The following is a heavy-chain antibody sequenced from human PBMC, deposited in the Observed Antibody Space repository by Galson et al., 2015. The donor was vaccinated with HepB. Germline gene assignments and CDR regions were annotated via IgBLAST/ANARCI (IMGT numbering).Heavy chain of an antibody. CDR1: GFTFSNHA. J-gene: IGHJ6*02. CDR2: ISYDGSTK. CDR3: ARDPQVKYDFWSGYYSYYYGMDV. D-gene: IGHD3-3*01. V-gene: IGHV3-30-3*01. Sequence: SLRLSCAASGFTFSNHAIYWVRQAPGKGLEWVAFISYDGSTKNYAGSVKGRFTISRDNSKNTLYLQMNSLRVEDTAVYYCARDPQVKYDFWSGYYSYYYGMDVWGQGTTVTVSS.